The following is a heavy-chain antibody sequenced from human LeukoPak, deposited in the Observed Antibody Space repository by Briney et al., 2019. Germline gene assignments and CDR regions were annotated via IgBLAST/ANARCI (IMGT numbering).Heavy chain of an antibody. D-gene: IGHD3-16*01. J-gene: IGHJ4*02. CDR1: GYTFTGYY. CDR3: ARGALGDGGPYYFDY. Sequence: ASVKVSCKASGYTFTGYYLHWVRQAPGQGFQWMGWINPNSGGTNYAQNFQGRVTMTRDTSISTAYMEVSRLRSDDAAVYYCARGALGDGGPYYFDYWGQGTLVTVSS. CDR2: INPNSGGT. V-gene: IGHV1-2*02.